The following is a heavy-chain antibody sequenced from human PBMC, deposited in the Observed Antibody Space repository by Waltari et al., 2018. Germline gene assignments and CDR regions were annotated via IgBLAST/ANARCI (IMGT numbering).Heavy chain of an antibody. V-gene: IGHV4-39*01. CDR3: MVMSSCSGGICYSGIDP. D-gene: IGHD2-15*01. J-gene: IGHJ5*02. CDR1: GGAISTSSYF. Sequence: LQESGPRLVQPSETLSLTCPVFGGAISTSSYFSAWLRQPPGQEPEWIGSLCFSGETYYNPSLKSRVTISVETSKNLFSLRLSSVTAADTAVYYCMVMSSCSGGICYSGIDPWGQGTLVTVSS. CDR2: LCFSGET.